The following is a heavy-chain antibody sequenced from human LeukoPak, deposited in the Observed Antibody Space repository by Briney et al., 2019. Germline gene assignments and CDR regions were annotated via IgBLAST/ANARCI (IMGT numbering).Heavy chain of an antibody. D-gene: IGHD3-16*02. CDR2: SSASGGST. V-gene: IGHV3-23*01. CDR1: GFTFSSYA. Sequence: PGGSLRLACAASGFTFSSYAMSWVRQAPGKGLEWFSASSASGGSTYYADSVKGRFTISRDNSKNTLYLQMNSLRAEDTAVYYCAKNYDYLWGSYRHNYFDYWGQGTLVTVSS. CDR3: AKNYDYLWGSYRHNYFDY. J-gene: IGHJ4*02.